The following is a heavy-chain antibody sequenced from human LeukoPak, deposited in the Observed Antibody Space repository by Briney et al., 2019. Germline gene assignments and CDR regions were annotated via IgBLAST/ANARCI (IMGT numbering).Heavy chain of an antibody. J-gene: IGHJ4*02. CDR3: ARSPDILTGENFDY. Sequence: PGGSLRLSCAASGFTVSSNYMSWVRQAPGKGLEWVSVIYSGGSTYYADSVKGRFTISRDNSKNTLYLQMNSLRSDDTAVYYCARSPDILTGENFDYWGQGTLVTVSS. CDR2: IYSGGST. CDR1: GFTVSSNY. D-gene: IGHD3-9*01. V-gene: IGHV3-53*05.